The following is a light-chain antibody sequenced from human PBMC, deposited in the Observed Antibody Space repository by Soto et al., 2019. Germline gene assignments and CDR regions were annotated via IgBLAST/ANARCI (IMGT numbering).Light chain of an antibody. J-gene: IGLJ1*01. CDR3: SSYTTSNTRQIV. V-gene: IGLV2-14*03. Sequence: QSALTQPASVSGSPGQSITIPCTGTSSDVGGYNYVSWYQHHPGKAPKLMIYDVSTRPSGVSNRFSGSKSGNTASLTISGLQPEDEADYYCSSYTTSNTRQIVFGTGTKLTVL. CDR2: DVS. CDR1: SSDVGGYNY.